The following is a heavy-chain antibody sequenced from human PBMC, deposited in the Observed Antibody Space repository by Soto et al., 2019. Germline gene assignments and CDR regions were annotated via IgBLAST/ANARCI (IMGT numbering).Heavy chain of an antibody. J-gene: IGHJ4*02. Sequence: SETLSLTCSFSVGSVSSGSYYWNWIRQPPGKALEWIGYVYYSGSTNYNLSLKSRVTISVDRSKNQFSLMLSSVTAADTAVYYCARLTYHDFWSDHEYWGQGTPVSVSS. D-gene: IGHD3-3*01. V-gene: IGHV4-61*01. CDR1: VGSVSSGSYY. CDR3: ARLTYHDFWSDHEY. CDR2: VYYSGST.